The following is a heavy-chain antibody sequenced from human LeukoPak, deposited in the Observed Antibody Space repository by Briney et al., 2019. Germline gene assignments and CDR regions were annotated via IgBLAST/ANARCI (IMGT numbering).Heavy chain of an antibody. Sequence: ASVRVSCKASGYTFSKYGISWVRQAPGQGLEWMGWISGYNAYTHYAQKLQGRVTMTTDTSTSTAYMELRSLRSDDTAVYYCARDRRLDYQLPADNWGQGTLVTVSS. CDR2: ISGYNAYT. CDR3: ARDRRLDYQLPADN. D-gene: IGHD2-2*01. J-gene: IGHJ4*02. CDR1: GYTFSKYG. V-gene: IGHV1-18*01.